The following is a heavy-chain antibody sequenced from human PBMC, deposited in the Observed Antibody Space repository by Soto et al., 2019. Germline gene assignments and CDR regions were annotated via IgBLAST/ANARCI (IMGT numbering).Heavy chain of an antibody. CDR1: GGSFSGYY. V-gene: IGHV4-34*01. CDR2: INHSGST. D-gene: IGHD6-19*01. CDR3: ARGSMAGGYYYYYGMDV. Sequence: SETLSLSCAVYGGSFSGYYWSGIRQPPGKGLEWIGEINHSGSTNYNPPLKSRVTISVDTSKNQFSLKMSSVTDADTAVYYCARGSMAGGYYYYYGMDVWGQGNTVTIS. J-gene: IGHJ6*02.